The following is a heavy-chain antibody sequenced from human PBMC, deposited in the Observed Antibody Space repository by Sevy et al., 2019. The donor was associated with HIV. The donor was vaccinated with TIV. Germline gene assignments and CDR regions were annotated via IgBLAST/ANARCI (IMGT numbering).Heavy chain of an antibody. V-gene: IGHV3-11*01. J-gene: IGHJ4*02. CDR2: ISSSGSTI. D-gene: IGHD2-2*01. CDR1: GFTFSDYY. Sequence: GGSLRLSCAASGFTFSDYYMSWIRQAPGKGLEWVSYISSSGSTIYYADSVKGRFTISRDNAKNSLYLQMNSLRAEDTAVYDCARDGIYCSSTSGYVGGFDYWGQGTLVTVSS. CDR3: ARDGIYCSSTSGYVGGFDY.